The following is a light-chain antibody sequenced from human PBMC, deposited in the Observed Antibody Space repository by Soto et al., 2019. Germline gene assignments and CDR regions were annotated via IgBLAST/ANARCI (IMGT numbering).Light chain of an antibody. Sequence: EIVLTQSPATLSLSPGERATLSCRASQSVSSSLAWYQQKPGQAPRLLIYDASNRATDIPARFTGSGSGTDFTLTISSLEPEVFAVYYCQQRSNWPSTFRQGTKLEIK. CDR1: QSVSSS. V-gene: IGKV3-11*01. CDR3: QQRSNWPST. J-gene: IGKJ2*01. CDR2: DAS.